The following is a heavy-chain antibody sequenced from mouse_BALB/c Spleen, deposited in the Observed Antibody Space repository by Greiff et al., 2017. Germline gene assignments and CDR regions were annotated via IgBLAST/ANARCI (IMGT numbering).Heavy chain of an antibody. V-gene: IGHV3-2*02. CDR3: ASSPYYYGSSYFDY. CDR2: ISYSGST. CDR1: GYSITSDYA. Sequence: EVKLVESGPGLVKPSQSLSLTCTVTGYSITSDYAWNWIRQFPGNKLEWMGYISYSGSTSYNPSLKSRISITRDTSKNQFFLQLNSVTTEDTATYYCASSPYYYGSSYFDYWGQGTTLTVSS. D-gene: IGHD1-1*01. J-gene: IGHJ2*01.